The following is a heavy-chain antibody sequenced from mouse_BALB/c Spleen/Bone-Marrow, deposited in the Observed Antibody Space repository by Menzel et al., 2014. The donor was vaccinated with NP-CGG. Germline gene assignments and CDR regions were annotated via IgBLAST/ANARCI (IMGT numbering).Heavy chain of an antibody. CDR3: ARKEYGYDRYFDV. CDR2: INPNNGGT. D-gene: IGHD2-2*01. CDR1: GYTFTEYT. J-gene: IGHJ1*01. V-gene: IGHV1-18*01. Sequence: VQLKEPGPELVKPGASVKISCKTSGYTFTEYTMHWVKQSHGKSLEWIGGINPNNGGTSYNQEFKGKATLTVDKSSSTAYMELRSLTSEDSAVYYCARKEYGYDRYFDVWGAGTTVTVSS.